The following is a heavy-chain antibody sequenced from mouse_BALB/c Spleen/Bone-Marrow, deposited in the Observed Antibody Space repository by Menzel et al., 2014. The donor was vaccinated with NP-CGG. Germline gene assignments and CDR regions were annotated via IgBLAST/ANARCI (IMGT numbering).Heavy chain of an antibody. D-gene: IGHD2-10*02. CDR3: ARSGYGNYFYAMDY. CDR1: GYAFTNYL. J-gene: IGHJ4*01. Sequence: QVQLQQPGAELVRPGTSVKVSCKASGYAFTNYLIEWVKQRPGQGLEWIGVINPGSGGTNYNEKFKGKATLTADKPSSTAYMQLSSLTSDDSAVYFCARSGYGNYFYAMDYWGQGTSVTVSS. CDR2: INPGSGGT. V-gene: IGHV1-54*01.